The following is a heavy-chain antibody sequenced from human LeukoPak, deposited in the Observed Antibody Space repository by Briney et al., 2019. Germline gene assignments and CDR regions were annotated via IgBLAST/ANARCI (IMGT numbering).Heavy chain of an antibody. Sequence: ASVKVSCKASGYTFTGYYMHWVRQAPGQGLEWMGWINPNSGGTNYAQKFQGRVTMTRDTSISTAYMELSRLRSDDTAVYYCAREPSARGGTYFDYWGQGTLVTVSS. J-gene: IGHJ4*02. D-gene: IGHD1-1*01. CDR2: INPNSGGT. CDR3: AREPSARGGTYFDY. V-gene: IGHV1-2*02. CDR1: GYTFTGYY.